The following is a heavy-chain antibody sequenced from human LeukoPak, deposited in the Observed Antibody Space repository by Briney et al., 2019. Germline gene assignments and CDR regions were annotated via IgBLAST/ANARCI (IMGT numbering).Heavy chain of an antibody. V-gene: IGHV1-3*01. J-gene: IGHJ4*02. CDR1: GYTFTSYA. CDR3: ARVGGSGSYYNFDY. CDR2: INAGNGNT. D-gene: IGHD3-10*01. Sequence: ASVKVSCKASGYTFTSYAMHWVRQAPGQRLEWMGWINAGNGNTKYSQKFQGRVTITRDTSASTAYMELSSLGSEDTAVYYCARVGGSGSYYNFDYWGQGTLVTVSS.